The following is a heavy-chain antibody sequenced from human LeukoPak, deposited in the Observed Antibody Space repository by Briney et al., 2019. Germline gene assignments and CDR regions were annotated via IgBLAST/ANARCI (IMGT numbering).Heavy chain of an antibody. J-gene: IGHJ4*02. CDR2: IIGSRGAT. D-gene: IGHD5-12*01. CDR1: GFSFNNYA. CDR3: AKGAYDYVEMGYFDN. V-gene: IGHV3-23*01. Sequence: GGSLRLSCAPSGFSFNNYAMSWVRQAPGKGLEWVSLIIGSRGATFYADSVKGRFTISRENSKNTLYLQTNSLRAEDTAVYFCAKGAYDYVEMGYFDNWGQGTLVTVSS.